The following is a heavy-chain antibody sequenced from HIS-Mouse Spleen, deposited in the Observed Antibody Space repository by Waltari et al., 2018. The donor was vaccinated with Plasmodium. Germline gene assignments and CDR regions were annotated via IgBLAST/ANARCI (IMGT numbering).Heavy chain of an antibody. CDR2: IYYSGST. CDR3: ARSIAATVTFYFDY. CDR1: GGSISSGGYY. J-gene: IGHJ4*02. Sequence: QVQLQKSGPGLVKPSQTLSLTCTVSGGSISSGGYYWSWIRQHPGKGLEWIGYIYYSGSTYYNPSLKSRVTISVDTSKNQFSLKLSSVTAADTAVYYCARSIAATVTFYFDYWGQGTLVTVSS. D-gene: IGHD6-13*01. V-gene: IGHV4-31*03.